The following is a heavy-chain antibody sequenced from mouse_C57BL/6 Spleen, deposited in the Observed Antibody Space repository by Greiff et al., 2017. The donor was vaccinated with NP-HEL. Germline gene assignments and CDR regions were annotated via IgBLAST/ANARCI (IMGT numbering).Heavy chain of an antibody. V-gene: IGHV1-82*01. CDR2: IYPGDGDT. Sequence: VQLQQSGPELVKPGASVKISCKASGYAFSSSWMNWVKQRPGKGLEWIGRIYPGDGDTNYNGKFKGKATLTADKSSSTAYMQLSSLTSEDSAVYFCASPTMVNYFDYWGQGTTLTVSS. D-gene: IGHD2-9*01. CDR1: GYAFSSSW. J-gene: IGHJ2*01. CDR3: ASPTMVNYFDY.